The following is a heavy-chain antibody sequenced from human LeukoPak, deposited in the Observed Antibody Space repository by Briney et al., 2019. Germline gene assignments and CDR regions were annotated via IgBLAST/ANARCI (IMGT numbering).Heavy chain of an antibody. CDR1: GFTFSTYI. J-gene: IGHJ4*02. V-gene: IGHV3-21*01. CDR2: ISSSGTYI. D-gene: IGHD3-16*01. Sequence: GGSLRLSCSASGFTFSTYIMNWVRQAPGKGLEWVSYISSSGTYIYYADSVKGRFTISRDNAKNSLYLQMNSLRAEDTSVYYCARGDLDMNDYWGQGTLVTASS. CDR3: ARGDLDMNDY.